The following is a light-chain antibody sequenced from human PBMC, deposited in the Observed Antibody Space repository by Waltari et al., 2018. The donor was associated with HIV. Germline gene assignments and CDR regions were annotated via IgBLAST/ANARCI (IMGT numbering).Light chain of an antibody. Sequence: QSALTQPRSVSASPGQAVPISCTGTSSAVGGSYYVSWYQQHPGKAPKLMIYDVSKRPSGVPDRFSGSKSGNTASLTISGLQAEDEADYYCCSYAGSYTWVFGGGTKLTVL. J-gene: IGLJ3*02. CDR2: DVS. CDR1: SSAVGGSYY. CDR3: CSYAGSYTWV. V-gene: IGLV2-11*01.